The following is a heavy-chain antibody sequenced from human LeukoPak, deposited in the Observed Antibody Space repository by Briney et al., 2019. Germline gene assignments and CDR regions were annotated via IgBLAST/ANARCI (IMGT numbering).Heavy chain of an antibody. V-gene: IGHV3-30*18. J-gene: IGHJ3*02. D-gene: IGHD2-15*01. CDR1: GLTFSSYG. Sequence: GGSLRLSCAASGLTFSSYGMHWVRQAPGKGLEWVAVISYDGSNKYYADSVKGRFTISRDNSKNTLYLQMNSLRAEDTAVYYCAKGTIYCSGGSCYGPDAFDIWGQGTMVSVSS. CDR3: AKGTIYCSGGSCYGPDAFDI. CDR2: ISYDGSNK.